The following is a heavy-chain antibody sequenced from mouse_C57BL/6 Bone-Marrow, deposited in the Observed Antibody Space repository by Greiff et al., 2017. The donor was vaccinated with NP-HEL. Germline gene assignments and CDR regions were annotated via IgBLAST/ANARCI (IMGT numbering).Heavy chain of an antibody. CDR3: ARDPRYYYGSSYVEYYFDY. J-gene: IGHJ2*01. D-gene: IGHD1-1*01. V-gene: IGHV1-54*01. CDR1: GYAFTNYL. CDR2: INPGSGGT. Sequence: QVQLQQSGAELVRPGTSVKVSCKASGYAFTNYLIEWVKQRPGQGLEWIGVINPGSGGTNYNEKFKGKATLTADKSSSTAYMQLSSLTSEDSAVYFCARDPRYYYGSSYVEYYFDYWGQGTTLTVSS.